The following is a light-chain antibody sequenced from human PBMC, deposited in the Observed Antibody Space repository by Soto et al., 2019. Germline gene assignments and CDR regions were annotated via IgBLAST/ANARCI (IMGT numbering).Light chain of an antibody. J-gene: IGLJ1*01. CDR1: SSDVGGYKY. CDR2: DIR. CDR3: RSYTSSSPRV. V-gene: IGLV2-14*03. Sequence: QSALTQPASVSGSPGQSITISCTGTSSDVGGYKYVSWYQQHPGKAPKLMIYDIRNRPSGVSNRFSGSKSGNTASLTISGLQAEDEADYYCRSYTSSSPRVFGTGTKVTVL.